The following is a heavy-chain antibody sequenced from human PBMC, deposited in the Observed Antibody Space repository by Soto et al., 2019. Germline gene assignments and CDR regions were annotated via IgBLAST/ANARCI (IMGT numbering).Heavy chain of an antibody. J-gene: IGHJ4*02. D-gene: IGHD6-19*01. V-gene: IGHV1-69*01. CDR1: GGTFSSYA. Sequence: QVQLVQSGAEVKKPGSSVKVSCKASGGTFSSYAISWVRQAPGQGLEWMGGIIPIFGTANYAQKFQGRVMITAEESTSTAYMELCSLRSEDTAVYYCASAPTGYSSGWYTDYWGQGTLVTVSS. CDR3: ASAPTGYSSGWYTDY. CDR2: IIPIFGTA.